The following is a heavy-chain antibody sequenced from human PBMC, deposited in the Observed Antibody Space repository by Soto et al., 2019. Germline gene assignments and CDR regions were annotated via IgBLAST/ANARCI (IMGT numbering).Heavy chain of an antibody. CDR1: GFTFSHYA. CDR3: AMAGELYYSDY. V-gene: IGHV3-23*01. Sequence: EVQLLESGGGLVQPGGSLRRSCAASGFTFSHYAMSWVRQAPGKGLEWVSSISSSGSSTYYADSVKGRVTISTDHSKNTLYLQMDNLRVEDTAIYYCAMAGELYYSDYRGQGTLVSVSS. D-gene: IGHD1-26*01. J-gene: IGHJ4*02. CDR2: ISSSGSST.